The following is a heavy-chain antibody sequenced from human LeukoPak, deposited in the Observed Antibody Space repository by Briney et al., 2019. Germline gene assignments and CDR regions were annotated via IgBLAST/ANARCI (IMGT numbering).Heavy chain of an antibody. Sequence: GGSLRLSCAASGFTFSSYAMSWVRQAPGKGLEWVSAISGSGGSTYYADSVKGRFTISRDNSKNTLYLQMNSLRAEDTAVYYCVKERNWSVVAATLNWFDPWGQGTLVTVSS. CDR2: ISGSGGST. J-gene: IGHJ5*02. CDR1: GFTFSSYA. V-gene: IGHV3-23*01. D-gene: IGHD2-15*01. CDR3: VKERNWSVVAATLNWFDP.